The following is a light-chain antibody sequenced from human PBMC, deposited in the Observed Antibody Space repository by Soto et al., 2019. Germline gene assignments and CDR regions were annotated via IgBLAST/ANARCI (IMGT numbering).Light chain of an antibody. V-gene: IGKV3-20*01. Sequence: ETVLRQSPGALSLSPGERAPLSCRTSQSVTSNYLAWYQQKPGQAPRLLIYGASNRATGIPDRFSGSGSETDFTLTISRLEPEDFAVYYCQQYSRSPRTFGQGTKVDIK. CDR2: GAS. J-gene: IGKJ1*01. CDR3: QQYSRSPRT. CDR1: QSVTSNY.